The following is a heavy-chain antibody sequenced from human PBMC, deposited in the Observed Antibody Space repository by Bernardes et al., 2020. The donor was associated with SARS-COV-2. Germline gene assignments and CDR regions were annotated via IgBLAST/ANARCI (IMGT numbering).Heavy chain of an antibody. J-gene: IGHJ4*02. CDR3: ARAPFSAFDY. D-gene: IGHD3-10*01. Sequence: ASVKVSCKTSGYTFTSYGISWVRQAPGQGFEWMGWISAYNGNSNYAQKFQDRVTMTTDTSTRTAYMELRSLRSDDTAVYYCARAPFSAFDYWGQGTLVTVSS. CDR1: GYTFTSYG. V-gene: IGHV1-18*01. CDR2: ISAYNGNS.